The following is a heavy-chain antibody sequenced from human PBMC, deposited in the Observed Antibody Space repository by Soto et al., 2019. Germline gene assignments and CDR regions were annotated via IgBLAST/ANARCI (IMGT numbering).Heavy chain of an antibody. CDR3: GKILVGATGHTDADS. V-gene: IGHV4-39*01. CDR1: GGSVYSNGHY. Sequence: KPSETLSLTCIVSGGSVYSNGHYWGWIRQPPGKGLEWIGSIDNNGVTNYNSSLKSRVTISRDTSKNQFSLRLTSVTAADTAVYYCGKILVGATGHTDADSWGPGTLVTVS. CDR2: IDNNGVT. J-gene: IGHJ4*02. D-gene: IGHD2-15*01.